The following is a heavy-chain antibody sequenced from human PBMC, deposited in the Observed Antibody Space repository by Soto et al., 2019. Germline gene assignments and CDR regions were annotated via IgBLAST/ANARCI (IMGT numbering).Heavy chain of an antibody. Sequence: GGSLRLSCAASGFTFSSYAMSWVRQAPGKGLEWVSAISGSGGSIYYADSVKGRFTISRDNAKNSLYLQMNSLRAEDTAVYYCARENCGGDCYPDYWGQGTLVTVSS. CDR3: ARENCGGDCYPDY. CDR1: GFTFSSYA. D-gene: IGHD2-21*01. J-gene: IGHJ4*02. V-gene: IGHV3-23*01. CDR2: ISGSGGSI.